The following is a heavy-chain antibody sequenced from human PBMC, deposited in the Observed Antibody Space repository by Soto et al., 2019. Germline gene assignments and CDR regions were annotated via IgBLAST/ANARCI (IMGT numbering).Heavy chain of an antibody. CDR2: IDHSGYT. V-gene: IGHV4-34*01. CDR3: ARVRDWFDP. Sequence: SETLSLTCAVYGGSFSGYYWNWIRQPPGKGLEWIGEIDHSGYTNYNLSLKSRVTISVDTSKNQFSLRLTSVTAADTAVYYCARVRDWFDPWGQGTLVTVSS. CDR1: GGSFSGYY. D-gene: IGHD3-3*01. J-gene: IGHJ5*02.